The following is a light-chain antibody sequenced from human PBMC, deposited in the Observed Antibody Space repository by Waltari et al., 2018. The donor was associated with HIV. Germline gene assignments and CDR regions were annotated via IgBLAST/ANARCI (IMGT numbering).Light chain of an antibody. CDR2: DVS. J-gene: IGLJ1*01. CDR3: SSYTSSSTRV. V-gene: IGLV2-14*01. Sequence: QSALTQPASVSGSPGQSTTISCTGTRTDVGGSNYFHWKQQHPGKAPKLMIYDVSNRPSGVSNRFSGSKSGNTSSLTISGLHAEDEADYYCSSYTSSSTRVFGTGTKVTVL. CDR1: RTDVGGSNY.